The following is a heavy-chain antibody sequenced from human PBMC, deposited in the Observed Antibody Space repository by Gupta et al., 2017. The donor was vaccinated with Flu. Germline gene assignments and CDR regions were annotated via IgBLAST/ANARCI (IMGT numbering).Heavy chain of an antibody. CDR2: INEDGTHT. CDR1: GFTFSNYW. Sequence: EVQLVESGGGVVHPGGSLRLSCAASGFTFSNYWMHWVRQAPGKGLVWVSRINEDGTHTNYADSVEGRFNIFRDNAKDTVYLQMNSLRAEDTAVYYCARINYPTDCWGQGTLVTVSS. V-gene: IGHV3-74*01. J-gene: IGHJ4*02. D-gene: IGHD5-24*01. CDR3: ARINYPTDC.